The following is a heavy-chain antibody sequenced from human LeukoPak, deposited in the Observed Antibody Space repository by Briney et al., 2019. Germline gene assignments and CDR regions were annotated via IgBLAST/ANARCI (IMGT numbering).Heavy chain of an antibody. CDR1: GLTVSSNY. CDR2: IYTGGST. CDR3: ARRFFYDSSGYRYDAFDI. J-gene: IGHJ3*02. Sequence: GGSLRLSCAASGLTVSSNYMSWVRQAPGKGLEWVSVIYTGGSTYYADSVKGRFTISRDNSKNTLYLQMSSLRAEDTAVYYCARRFFYDSSGYRYDAFDIWGQGTMVTVSS. D-gene: IGHD3-22*01. V-gene: IGHV3-53*01.